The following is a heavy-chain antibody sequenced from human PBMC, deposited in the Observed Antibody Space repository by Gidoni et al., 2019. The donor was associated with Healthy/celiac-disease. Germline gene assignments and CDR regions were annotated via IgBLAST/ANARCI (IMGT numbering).Heavy chain of an antibody. CDR2: IYHSGST. CDR1: GYSISSGYY. CDR3: AAGGGSSSWYYFDY. D-gene: IGHD6-13*01. J-gene: IGHJ4*02. V-gene: IGHV4-38-2*01. Sequence: QVQLQESGPGLVKPSETLSLTCAVSGYSISSGYYWGWNRPPPGKGLEWIGSIYHSGSTYYNPSLKSRVAISVDTSKNQFSLKLSSVTAADTAVYYCAAGGGSSSWYYFDYWGQGTLVTVSS.